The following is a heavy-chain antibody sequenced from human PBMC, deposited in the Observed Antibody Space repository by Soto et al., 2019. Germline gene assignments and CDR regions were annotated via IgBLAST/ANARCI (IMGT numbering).Heavy chain of an antibody. CDR3: ARVGVQAKMFGFDM. CDR2: ISSDSAYT. J-gene: IGHJ3*02. D-gene: IGHD3-16*01. Sequence: QVQLAESGGGLVKPGGSLRLSCSVSGFTFSHYYMSWIRQAPGKGLEWISSISSDSAYTNYADSVKGRFTISRDNAKNSLFIQMTGLRADDTEVYFCARVGVQAKMFGFDMWGQGTVVSVSS. V-gene: IGHV3-11*05. CDR1: GFTFSHYY.